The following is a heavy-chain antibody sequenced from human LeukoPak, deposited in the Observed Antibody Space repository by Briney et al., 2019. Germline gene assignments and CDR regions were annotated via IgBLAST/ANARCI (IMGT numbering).Heavy chain of an antibody. D-gene: IGHD3-16*01. CDR2: IWYDGSVE. V-gene: IGHV3-33*06. CDR3: AKEGDQFRGYLDA. Sequence: GRSLRLSCTVSGFIFSRLGMQWVRQAPGEGLEWVAIIWYDGSVEEYADSVKGRFTISRDNSQNTLYLQMNSLRDDDTAVYYCAKEGDQFRGYLDAWGKGTTVTVSS. J-gene: IGHJ6*03. CDR1: GFIFSRLG.